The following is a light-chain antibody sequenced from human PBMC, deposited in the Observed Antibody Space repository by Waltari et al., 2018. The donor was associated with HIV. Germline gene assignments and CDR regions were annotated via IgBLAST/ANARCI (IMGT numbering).Light chain of an antibody. CDR3: CTFGGTSSSLV. CDR1: ISDIGTYNL. J-gene: IGLJ3*02. CDR2: GFY. V-gene: IGLV2-23*02. Sequence: QPALTQPASVSGSPGQSITISCSGSISDIGTYNLVSWYQQHQGKAPKTVIYGFYHRPSGISDRISGSKSGGTASLTITGLRAEDEAVYHCCTFGGTSSSLVCAGGTRLTVL.